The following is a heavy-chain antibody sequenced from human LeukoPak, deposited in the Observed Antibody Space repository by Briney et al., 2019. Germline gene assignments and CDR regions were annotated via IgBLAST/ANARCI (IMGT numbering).Heavy chain of an antibody. J-gene: IGHJ6*03. Sequence: GGSLRPSCAASGFTFSSYAMSWVRQAPGKGLEWVSAISGSGGSTYYADSVKGRFTISRDNSKNTLSLQMTSLRADDTAVYYCATRFGLDYYYYYMDVWGKGTTVTVSS. CDR1: GFTFSSYA. D-gene: IGHD3-10*01. CDR2: ISGSGGST. V-gene: IGHV3-23*01. CDR3: ATRFGLDYYYYYMDV.